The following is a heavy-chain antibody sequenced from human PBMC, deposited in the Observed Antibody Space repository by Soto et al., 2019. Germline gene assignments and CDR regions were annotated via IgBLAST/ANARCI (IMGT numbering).Heavy chain of an antibody. V-gene: IGHV4-4*02. J-gene: IGHJ6*02. D-gene: IGHD2-21*02. CDR3: ARDLWGYCGTDCYPLDV. CDR2: IYHGGNI. CDR1: GDSINTTDW. Sequence: SETLSLTCAVSGDSINTTDWWNWVRQSPGKGLEWIGEIYHGGNIYYNPSLKSRVTISMDKSKNQFSLNLFYVTAADTAVYYCARDLWGYCGTDCYPLDVWGQGTTVT.